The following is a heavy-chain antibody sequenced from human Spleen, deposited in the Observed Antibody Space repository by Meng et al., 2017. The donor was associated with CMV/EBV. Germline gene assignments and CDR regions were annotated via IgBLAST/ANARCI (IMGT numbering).Heavy chain of an antibody. Sequence: SCKASGYTFTSYDISWVRQAPGQGLEWMGWISGYNGNTKYPQKFQGRVTMTTDTSTSTAYMELRSLRSDDTAVYYCARDPAGIEDFDYWGQGTLVTVSS. CDR2: ISGYNGNT. D-gene: IGHD6-13*01. CDR1: GYTFTSYD. J-gene: IGHJ4*02. CDR3: ARDPAGIEDFDY. V-gene: IGHV1-18*01.